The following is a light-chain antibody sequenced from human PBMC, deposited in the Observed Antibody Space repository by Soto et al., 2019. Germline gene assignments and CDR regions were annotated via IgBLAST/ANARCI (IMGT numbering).Light chain of an antibody. Sequence: DIPMTQSPSSLSASVGDRVTITCRASQSINKYLNWYQQKPGKAPKLLIYAASSLQSGVPSRFSGSWSGTDFTLTISSLQPEDFATYHCQPSYSTPQFTFGPGTKVDIK. CDR2: AAS. CDR3: QPSYSTPQFT. J-gene: IGKJ3*01. CDR1: QSINKY. V-gene: IGKV1-39*01.